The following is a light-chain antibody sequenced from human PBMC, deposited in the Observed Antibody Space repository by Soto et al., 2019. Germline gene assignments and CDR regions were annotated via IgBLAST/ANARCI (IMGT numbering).Light chain of an antibody. CDR2: EVS. J-gene: IGKJ2*01. CDR3: MQGTHWPPYT. V-gene: IGKV2-30*02. CDR1: QSLVHSNENTY. Sequence: DVVMTQSPLPLPATLGQPASISCRSSQSLVHSNENTYLSWFQQRPGQPPRRLIYEVSNRDSGVPDRFSGSGSGTDFTLKISRVEAEDVGIYYCMQGTHWPPYTFGQGTKLEIK.